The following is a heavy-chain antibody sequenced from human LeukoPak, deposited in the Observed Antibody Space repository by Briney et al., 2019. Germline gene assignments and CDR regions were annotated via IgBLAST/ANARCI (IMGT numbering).Heavy chain of an antibody. Sequence: GGSLRLSCAASGFTFSSYWMHWVRQAPGKGREWVAVISYDGSNKYYADSVKGRFTISRDNSKNTLSLQMNSLRAEDTALYYCARVTNTSTWGLDYWGQGTLLTVSS. D-gene: IGHD6-13*01. J-gene: IGHJ4*02. V-gene: IGHV3-30-3*01. CDR1: GFTFSSYW. CDR3: ARVTNTSTWGLDY. CDR2: ISYDGSNK.